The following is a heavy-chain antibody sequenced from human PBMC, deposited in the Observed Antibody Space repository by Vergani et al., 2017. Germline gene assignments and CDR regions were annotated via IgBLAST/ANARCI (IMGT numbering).Heavy chain of an antibody. CDR1: GYTLTDYN. Sequence: EVQLEQSGTEVKRPGATVKISCKVSGYTLTDYNVHWVQQAPGKGLEWMGLVDPQDGETIYAERFQGRVTISADTSTNTVYMEVSSLRSEDTAVYYCARGFTDYYYYGMDVWGQGTTVTVSS. J-gene: IGHJ6*02. CDR2: VDPQDGET. V-gene: IGHV1-69-2*01. D-gene: IGHD4-11*01. CDR3: ARGFTDYYYYGMDV.